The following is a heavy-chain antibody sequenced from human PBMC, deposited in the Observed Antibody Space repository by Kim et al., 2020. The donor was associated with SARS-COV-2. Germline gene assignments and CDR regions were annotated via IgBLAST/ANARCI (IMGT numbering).Heavy chain of an antibody. Sequence: YYNPPLKRRATISVDTSKTQFSLKLSSVTGADAAVYYCARQGYGGYPFDYWGQGTLVTVSS. D-gene: IGHD5-12*01. J-gene: IGHJ4*02. V-gene: IGHV4-39*01. CDR3: ARQGYGGYPFDY.